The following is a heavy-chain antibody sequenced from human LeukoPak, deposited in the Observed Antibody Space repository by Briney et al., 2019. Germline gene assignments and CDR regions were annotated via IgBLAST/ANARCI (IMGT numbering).Heavy chain of an antibody. V-gene: IGHV3-20*04. Sequence: GGSLRLSCAASGFTFDDYGMSWVRQAPGKGLEWVSGINWNGGSTGYADSVKGRFTISRDNAKNSLYLQMNSLTTEDTALYYCSRQLSGTGATDYWGQGTLVTVSS. J-gene: IGHJ4*02. D-gene: IGHD1-1*01. CDR3: SRQLSGTGATDY. CDR2: INWNGGST. CDR1: GFTFDDYG.